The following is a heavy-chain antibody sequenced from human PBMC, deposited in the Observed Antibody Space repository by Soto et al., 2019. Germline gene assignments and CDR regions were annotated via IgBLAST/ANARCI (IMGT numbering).Heavy chain of an antibody. D-gene: IGHD3-9*01. CDR3: ARDPNYDILTGYYGSHFDY. CDR2: ISAYNGNT. CDR1: GYTFTSYG. V-gene: IGHV1-18*01. Sequence: ASVKVSCKASGYTFTSYGISWVRQAPGQGLEWMGWISAYNGNTNYAQKLQGRVTMTTDTSTSTAYMELRSLRSDDTAVYYCARDPNYDILTGYYGSHFDYWGQGTLVTVSS. J-gene: IGHJ4*02.